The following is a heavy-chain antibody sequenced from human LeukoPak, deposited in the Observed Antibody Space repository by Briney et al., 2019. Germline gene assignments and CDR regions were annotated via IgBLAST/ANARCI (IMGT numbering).Heavy chain of an antibody. V-gene: IGHV4-34*01. CDR3: ARGDDDFWSGYLGY. CDR1: GGSSSGYY. J-gene: IGHJ4*02. CDR2: INHSGST. Sequence: SETLSLTCAVYGGSSSGYYWSWIRQPPGKGLEWIGEINHSGSTNYNPSLKSRVTISVDTSKNQFSLKLSSVTAADTAVYYCARGDDDFWSGYLGYWGQGTLVTVSS. D-gene: IGHD3-3*01.